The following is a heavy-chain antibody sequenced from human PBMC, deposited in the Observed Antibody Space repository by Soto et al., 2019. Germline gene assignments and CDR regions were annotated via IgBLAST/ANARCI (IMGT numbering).Heavy chain of an antibody. V-gene: IGHV4-59*12. CDR2: IYYSGST. CDR1: GGSISNYY. J-gene: IGHJ4*02. Sequence: PSETLSLTCIVSGGSISNYYWSWIRQPPGKGLEWIGYIYYSGSTNYNPSLQSRVTISVDTSKNQFSLKLTSVTAADTAVYYCARDKITGLFDYWGQGTLVTVS. CDR3: ARDKITGLFDY. D-gene: IGHD2-8*02.